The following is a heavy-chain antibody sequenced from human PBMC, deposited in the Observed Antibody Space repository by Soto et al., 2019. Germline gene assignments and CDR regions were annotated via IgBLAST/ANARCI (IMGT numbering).Heavy chain of an antibody. CDR1: GFTFRSYN. J-gene: IGHJ4*01. D-gene: IGHD5-12*01. Sequence: DVQLVESGGGLVQPGGSLRLSCAASGFTFRSYNMNWFRQAPGKGLDWVSYISSSSSTIYYADSVKGRFTISRDNAKNSLYLQMNSLRDDDTAMYYCARGGTIAVTTIGDYWGQGTLVTVSS. CDR3: ARGGTIAVTTIGDY. CDR2: ISSSSSTI. V-gene: IGHV3-48*02.